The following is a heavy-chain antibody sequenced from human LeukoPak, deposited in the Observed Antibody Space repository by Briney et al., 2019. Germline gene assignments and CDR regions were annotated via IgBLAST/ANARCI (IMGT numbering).Heavy chain of an antibody. Sequence: GESLKISCEGPGYNFARYWIAWLRQMPGKGLEWMAIIYPATPETRYSPSFQGQVTISADKSINTAYLQWSSLQASDTAMYYCARRGGNSNDDAFNIWGLGTVVTVSS. J-gene: IGHJ3*02. CDR2: IYPATPET. V-gene: IGHV5-51*01. CDR3: ARRGGNSNDDAFNI. D-gene: IGHD4-23*01. CDR1: GYNFARYW.